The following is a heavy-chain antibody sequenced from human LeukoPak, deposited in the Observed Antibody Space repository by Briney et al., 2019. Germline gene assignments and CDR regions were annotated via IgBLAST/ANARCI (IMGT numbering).Heavy chain of an antibody. V-gene: IGHV3-30*18. J-gene: IGHJ6*02. CDR3: AKDSGYYGMDV. CDR2: ISYDGSNK. CDR1: GFTFSSYG. Sequence: PGRSLRLSCAASGFTFSSYGMHWFRQAPGKGLEWVAVISYDGSNKYYADSVKGRFTISRDNSKNTLYLQMNSLRAEDTAVYYCAKDSGYYGMDVWGQGTTVTASS.